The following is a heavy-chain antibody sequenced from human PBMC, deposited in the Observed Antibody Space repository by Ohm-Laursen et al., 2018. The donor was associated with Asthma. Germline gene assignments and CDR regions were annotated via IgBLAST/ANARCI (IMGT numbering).Heavy chain of an antibody. CDR1: GGSIDRSNYY. Sequence: GTLSLTCIVSGGSIDRSNYYWGWIRQPPGKGLEWIGSMYYSGSTYLNPSLKSRVAISVDTAKTQFSLKLSSVTPADTAVYFCFLSGYILEYWGQGSLVAVSS. V-gene: IGHV4-39*01. J-gene: IGHJ1*01. CDR2: MYYSGST. CDR3: FLSGYILEY. D-gene: IGHD3-3*01.